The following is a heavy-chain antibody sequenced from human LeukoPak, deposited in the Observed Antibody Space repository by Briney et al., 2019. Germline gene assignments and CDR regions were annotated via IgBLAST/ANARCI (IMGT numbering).Heavy chain of an antibody. CDR1: GGSISSYY. D-gene: IGHD2-2*02. Sequence: SETLSLTCTVSGGSISSYYWSWIRQPTGKGLEWIGYIYYSGSTNYNPSLKSRVTISVDTSKNQFSLKLSSVTAADTAVYYCARGRVPAAIRYYYYYGMDVWGQGTTVTVSS. V-gene: IGHV4-59*01. J-gene: IGHJ6*02. CDR2: IYYSGST. CDR3: ARGRVPAAIRYYYYYGMDV.